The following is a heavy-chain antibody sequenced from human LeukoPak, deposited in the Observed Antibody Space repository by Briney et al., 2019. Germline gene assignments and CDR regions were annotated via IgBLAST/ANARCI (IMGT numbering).Heavy chain of an antibody. D-gene: IGHD6-13*01. CDR3: AREVKQQLVSFLCAFDI. Sequence: PSETLSLTCAVYGGSFSGYYWSWIRQPPGKGLEWIGEINHSGSTNYNPSLKSRVTISVDTSKNQFYLKLSSVTAADTAVYYCAREVKQQLVSFLCAFDIWGQGTMVTVSS. V-gene: IGHV4-34*01. CDR1: GGSFSGYY. CDR2: INHSGST. J-gene: IGHJ3*02.